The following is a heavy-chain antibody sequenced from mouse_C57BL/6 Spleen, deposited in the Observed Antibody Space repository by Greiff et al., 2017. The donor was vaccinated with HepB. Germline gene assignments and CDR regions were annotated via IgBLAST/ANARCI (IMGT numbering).Heavy chain of an antibody. CDR3: ARDDGYPFAY. Sequence: VKLQESGPELVKPGASVKISCKASGYAFSSSWMNWVKQRPGKGLEWIGRIYPGDGDTNYNGKFKGKATLTADKSSSTAYMQLSSLTSKDSAVYFCARDDGYPFAYWGQGTLVTVSA. CDR2: IYPGDGDT. J-gene: IGHJ3*01. V-gene: IGHV1-82*01. D-gene: IGHD2-3*01. CDR1: GYAFSSSW.